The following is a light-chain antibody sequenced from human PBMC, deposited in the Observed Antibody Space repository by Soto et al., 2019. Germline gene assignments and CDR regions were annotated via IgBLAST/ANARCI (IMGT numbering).Light chain of an antibody. V-gene: IGLV2-8*01. CDR1: SSDIGDYNY. Sequence: QSALTQPPSASGSPGQSVTISCTGTSSDIGDYNYVSWYQQHPGKAPELMIYEVSKRPSGDPDRFSGSKSGNTASLTVSGLQAEDESDYYCSSYAGSLYVFGTGTKVTVL. CDR2: EVS. J-gene: IGLJ1*01. CDR3: SSYAGSLYV.